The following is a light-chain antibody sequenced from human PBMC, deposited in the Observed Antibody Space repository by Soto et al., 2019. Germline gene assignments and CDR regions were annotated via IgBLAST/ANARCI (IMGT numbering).Light chain of an antibody. J-gene: IGKJ1*01. CDR2: GAS. V-gene: IGKV3-15*01. CDR1: QSVSSN. CDR3: QQDNKWPPWT. Sequence: EIVMTQSPATLSVSPGERATLSCRASQSVSSNLAWYQQKPGQAPRLLIYGASTRATGIPARFSGSGSGTELTLTISSLQSEDFAVYYCQQDNKWPPWTFGQGTKVEIK.